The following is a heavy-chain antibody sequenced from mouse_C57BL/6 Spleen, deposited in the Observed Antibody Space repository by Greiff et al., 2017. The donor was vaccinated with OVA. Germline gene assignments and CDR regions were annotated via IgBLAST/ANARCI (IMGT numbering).Heavy chain of an antibody. V-gene: IGHV1-26*01. CDR3: ARLYYYGSSSDYFDY. Sequence: VQLQQSGPELVKPGASVKISCKASGYTFTDYYMNWVKQSHGKSLEWIGDINPNNGGTSYNQKFKGKATLTVDKSSSTAYMELRSLTSEDSAVYDCARLYYYGSSSDYFDYWGQGTTLTVSS. CDR1: GYTFTDYY. J-gene: IGHJ2*01. D-gene: IGHD1-1*01. CDR2: INPNNGGT.